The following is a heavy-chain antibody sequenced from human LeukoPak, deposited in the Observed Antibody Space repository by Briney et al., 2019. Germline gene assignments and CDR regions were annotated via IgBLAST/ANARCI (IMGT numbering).Heavy chain of an antibody. Sequence: GSLRLSCAASGFTFSSYAMSWVRQTPGKGLEWVSVISNSGGNTYYADSVKGRYTISRDNSKNTLYLQMNSLRAEDTAVYYCAKLRSTSCYTVADYWGQGTLVTVSS. J-gene: IGHJ4*02. CDR3: AKLRSTSCYTVADY. V-gene: IGHV3-23*01. CDR2: ISNSGGNT. D-gene: IGHD2-2*02. CDR1: GFTFSSYA.